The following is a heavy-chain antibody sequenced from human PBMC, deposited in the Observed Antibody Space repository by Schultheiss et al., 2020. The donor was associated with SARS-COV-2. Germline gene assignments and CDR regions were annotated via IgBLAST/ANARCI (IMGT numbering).Heavy chain of an antibody. CDR2: INHSGST. CDR1: GYSISSGYY. J-gene: IGHJ1*01. D-gene: IGHD3-16*02. CDR3: ALHYVWGSYRPPGPYFQH. Sequence: SETLSLTCAVSGYSISSGYYWGWIRQPPGKGLEWIGEINHSGSTNYNPSLESRVTISVDTSKNQLSLKLSSVTAADTAVYYCALHYVWGSYRPPGPYFQHWGQGTLVTVSS. V-gene: IGHV4-38-2*01.